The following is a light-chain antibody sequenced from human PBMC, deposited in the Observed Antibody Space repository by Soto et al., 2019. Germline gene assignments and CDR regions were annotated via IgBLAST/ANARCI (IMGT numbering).Light chain of an antibody. Sequence: QSVLTQPPSASGTPGQRGTISCTGSSSNIGSKNVNWYQQLPGTAPKLLIYSDNQRPSGVPGRFSGSKSGTSASLAISGLQSEDEADYYCAAWDDSLNGPHVLFGGGTKLTVL. J-gene: IGLJ2*01. V-gene: IGLV1-44*01. CDR2: SDN. CDR3: AAWDDSLNGPHVL. CDR1: SSNIGSKN.